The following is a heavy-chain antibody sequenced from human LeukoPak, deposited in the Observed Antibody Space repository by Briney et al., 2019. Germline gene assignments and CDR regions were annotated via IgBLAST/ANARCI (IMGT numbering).Heavy chain of an antibody. CDR2: INHSGST. CDR3: ARGPTYYYGSGSYPWYYYYYMDV. D-gene: IGHD3-10*01. J-gene: IGHJ6*03. V-gene: IGHV4-34*01. Sequence: PSETLSLTCAVYGGSFSDYYWSWIRQPPGKGLEWIGEINHSGSTNYNPSLKSRVTISVDTSKNQFSLKLSSATAADTAVYYCARGPTYYYGSGSYPWYYYYYMDVWGKGTTVTVSS. CDR1: GGSFSDYY.